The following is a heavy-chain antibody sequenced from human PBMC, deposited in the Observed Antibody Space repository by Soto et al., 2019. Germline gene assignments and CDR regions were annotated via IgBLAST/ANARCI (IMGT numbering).Heavy chain of an antibody. Sequence: GGSLRLSCAASGFTFAIYDMHWVRQAPGKGLEWVAGMSYDENNKYYADSVKGRFTISRDNSKNTLYLQMNSLRAEDTAVYHCAKDRGYGGNLDAFDIWGQGTMVTVSS. D-gene: IGHD5-12*01. CDR2: MSYDENNK. CDR3: AKDRGYGGNLDAFDI. CDR1: GFTFAIYD. V-gene: IGHV3-30*18. J-gene: IGHJ3*02.